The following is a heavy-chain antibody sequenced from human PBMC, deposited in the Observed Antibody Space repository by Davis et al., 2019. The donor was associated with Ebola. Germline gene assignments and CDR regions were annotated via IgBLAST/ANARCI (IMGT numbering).Heavy chain of an antibody. V-gene: IGHV4-34*01. CDR1: GGSFRGYY. Sequence: SETLSLTCAVYGGSFRGYYWSWIRQPPGKGLEWIGEINHSGSTNYNPSLKSRVTISVETSKNQFSLKLSSVTAADTAVYYCARGRSILTGYRRFDPWGQGTLVTVSS. CDR2: INHSGST. J-gene: IGHJ5*02. D-gene: IGHD3-9*01. CDR3: ARGRSILTGYRRFDP.